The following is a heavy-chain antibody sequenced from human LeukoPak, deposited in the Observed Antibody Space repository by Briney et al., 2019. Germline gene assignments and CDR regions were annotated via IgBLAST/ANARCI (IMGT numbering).Heavy chain of an antibody. D-gene: IGHD4-23*01. CDR1: GGSVSTYH. J-gene: IGHJ6*03. CDR3: ARQTYGGGPYYYYYVDV. V-gene: IGHV4-59*08. Sequence: PSETLTLICSVSGGSVSTYHWTWIRQGPGKGLEWIGYISNSGITTYNPSLKSRVTISRDTSKNQFSLKLISVTAADTAVFYCARQTYGGGPYYYYYVDVWGKGTTVTVSS. CDR2: ISNSGIT.